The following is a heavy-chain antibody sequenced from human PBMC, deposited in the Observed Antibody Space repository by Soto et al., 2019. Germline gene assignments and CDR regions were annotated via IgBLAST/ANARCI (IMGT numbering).Heavy chain of an antibody. CDR3: AREVIGYCSGGSCYSGFDY. Sequence: TSETLSLTCTVSGGSISSGGYYWSWIRQHPGKGLECIGYIYYSGSTYYNPSLKSRVTISVDTSKNQFSLKLSSVTAADTAVYYCAREVIGYCSGGSCYSGFDYWGQGTLVTISS. J-gene: IGHJ4*02. CDR2: IYYSGST. D-gene: IGHD2-15*01. CDR1: GGSISSGGYY. V-gene: IGHV4-31*03.